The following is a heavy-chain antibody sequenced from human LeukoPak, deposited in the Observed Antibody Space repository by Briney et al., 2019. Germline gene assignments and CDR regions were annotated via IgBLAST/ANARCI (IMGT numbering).Heavy chain of an antibody. CDR3: ARRSYVGVWYYYYMDV. J-gene: IGHJ6*03. D-gene: IGHD2-21*02. CDR2: LYYNGNT. V-gene: IGHV4-59*01. Sequence: SETLSLTCTVSGGSISSYYWSWIRQPPGKGLEWIGYLYYNGNTHYNPALKSRVTISVDTSKNQFSLKLSSVTAADTAVYYCARRSYVGVWYYYYMDVWGKGTTVTVSS. CDR1: GGSISSYY.